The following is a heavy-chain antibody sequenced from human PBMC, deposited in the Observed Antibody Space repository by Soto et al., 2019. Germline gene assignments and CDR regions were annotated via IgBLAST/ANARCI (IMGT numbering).Heavy chain of an antibody. CDR3: AHRPSGWFLIDY. V-gene: IGHV2-5*01. CDR1: GFSLSTSGVG. CDR2: IYWNGDK. D-gene: IGHD6-19*01. Sequence: QITLKESGPTLVKPTQTLTLTCTFSGFSLSTSGVGVCWIRQSPGKALQWLALIYWNGDKRYNPSLKTRLTITKDTSKNQVVLTLTNMDPVDTATYYSAHRPSGWFLIDYWGQGTLVTVSS. J-gene: IGHJ4*02.